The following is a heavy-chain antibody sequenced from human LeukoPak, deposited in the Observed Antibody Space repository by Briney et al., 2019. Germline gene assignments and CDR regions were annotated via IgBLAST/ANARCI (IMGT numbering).Heavy chain of an antibody. J-gene: IGHJ4*02. D-gene: IGHD2-2*01. Sequence: PGGSLRLSCAASGFTFSSYGMRWVRHAPGKGLEWVSAISGSGGSTYYADSVKGRFTISRDNSKNTLYLQMHSLRAEDTAVYYCAKESLRVVPCATFYYWGQGDLVTVSS. CDR3: AKESLRVVPCATFYY. CDR1: GFTFSSYG. CDR2: ISGSGGST. V-gene: IGHV3-23*01.